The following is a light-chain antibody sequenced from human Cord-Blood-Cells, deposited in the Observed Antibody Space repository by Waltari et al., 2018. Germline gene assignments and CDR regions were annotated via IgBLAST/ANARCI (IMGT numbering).Light chain of an antibody. J-gene: IGLJ2*01. CDR2: EVS. Sequence: QSALTQPASVSGSPGQSITISCTGTSSDVGGYNYVSWYQQHPGKAPKLLLYEVSNRPSGFPNRFSGSKSGNTASLTISGLQAEDEADYYCSSYTSSSTVVFGGGTKLTVL. CDR3: SSYTSSSTVV. V-gene: IGLV2-14*01. CDR1: SSDVGGYNY.